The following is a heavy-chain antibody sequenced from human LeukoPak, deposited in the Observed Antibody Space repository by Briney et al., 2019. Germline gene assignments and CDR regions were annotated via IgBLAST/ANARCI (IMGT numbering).Heavy chain of an antibody. J-gene: IGHJ4*02. D-gene: IGHD4-17*01. V-gene: IGHV4-59*08. CDR1: GGSISSYY. Sequence: SETLSLTCTVSGGSISSYYWSWIRQPPGKGLEWIGYIYYSGSTNYNPSPKSRVTISVDTSKNQFSLNLNSVTAADTAVYYCARHLGSDYGDFYFDCWGQGTLVTVSS. CDR3: ARHLGSDYGDFYFDC. CDR2: IYYSGST.